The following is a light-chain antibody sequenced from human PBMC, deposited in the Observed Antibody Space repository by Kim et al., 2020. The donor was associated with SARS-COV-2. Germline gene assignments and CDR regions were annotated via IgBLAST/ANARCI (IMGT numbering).Light chain of an antibody. CDR2: EAS. CDR1: QSISKW. J-gene: IGKJ4*01. Sequence: TLSAAVGDRVTIACRASQSISKWLAWYQQKAGKAPKHLIYEASTLKTGVPTRFSGSRSGTEFTLTISSLQPDDVATYYCQQYDSSFGGGTKVDIK. CDR3: QQYDSS. V-gene: IGKV1-5*01.